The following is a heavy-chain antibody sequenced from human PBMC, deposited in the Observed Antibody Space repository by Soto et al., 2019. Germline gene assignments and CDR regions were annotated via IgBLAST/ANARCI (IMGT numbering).Heavy chain of an antibody. Sequence: EVQLLESGGGLVQPGGSLRLSCAASGFTISTYAMSWVRQAPGKGLEWVSGISGSGHLTYYADSVKGRFTISRDFSNNTLYLQMSSLRSEDTAVYHCAKSLRTTVSTVFWFDPRGQGTLVTGSS. D-gene: IGHD4-17*01. CDR2: ISGSGHLT. J-gene: IGHJ5*02. V-gene: IGHV3-23*01. CDR1: GFTISTYA. CDR3: AKSLRTTVSTVFWFDP.